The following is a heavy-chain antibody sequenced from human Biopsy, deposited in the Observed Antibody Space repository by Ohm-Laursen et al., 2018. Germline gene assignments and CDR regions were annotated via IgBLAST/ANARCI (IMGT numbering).Heavy chain of an antibody. V-gene: IGHV4-39*01. J-gene: IGHJ5*02. Sequence: SETLSLTCTVSGGSIRSNGFYWGWIRQPPGKGLEWIGSISYRGTTSYNPSLKSRVAISVDTSMNQLSLSLNSVTAADTAVFYCARLRGGVVINYSWFDPWGQGILVTVSS. D-gene: IGHD3-3*01. CDR3: ARLRGGVVINYSWFDP. CDR1: GGSIRSNGFY. CDR2: ISYRGTT.